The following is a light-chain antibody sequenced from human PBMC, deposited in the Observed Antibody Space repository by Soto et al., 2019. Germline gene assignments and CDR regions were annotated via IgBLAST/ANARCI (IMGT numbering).Light chain of an antibody. V-gene: IGLV2-8*01. J-gene: IGLJ1*01. CDR1: SSDVGGYNY. CDR3: SSYGRSNNYV. Sequence: QSALTQPPSASGSPGQSVTISCTGTSSDVGGYNYVSWYQQHPGKAPKLMIYEVSKRPSGVPDRISGSKSGNTASLTVSGLQAEDEADYYRSSYGRSNNYVFGTGTKLTVL. CDR2: EVS.